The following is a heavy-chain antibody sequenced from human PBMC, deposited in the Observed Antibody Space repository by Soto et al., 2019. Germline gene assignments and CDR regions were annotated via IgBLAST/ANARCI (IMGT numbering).Heavy chain of an antibody. D-gene: IGHD4-17*01. CDR1: GDSGGFISSSSYR. Sequence: PSETLSLTCTVSGDSGGFISSSSYRWGWIRQPPGKGLEWIGNIYYSGSTYYNPSLKSRVTISGDTSKNQYPLRLTSVTAADTSVYSWARQPPYGPLDYCGQGTLVTVSS. J-gene: IGHJ4*02. V-gene: IGHV4-39*01. CDR3: ARQPPYGPLDY. CDR2: IYYSGST.